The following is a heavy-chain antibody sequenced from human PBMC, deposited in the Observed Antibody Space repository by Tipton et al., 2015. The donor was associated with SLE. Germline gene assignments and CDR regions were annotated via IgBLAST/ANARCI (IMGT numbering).Heavy chain of an antibody. V-gene: IGHV3-23*03. J-gene: IGHJ6*02. CDR3: AKDSLYQLSDGMNV. CDR2: MYVTGST. D-gene: IGHD2-2*01. CDR1: GFTLGNYG. Sequence: SLRLSCAASGFTLGNYGMSWVRLAPGKGLESVSLMYVTGSTHYADSVKGRFTISRDDSKDTPYLQMNSLRAEDTAVYYCAKDSLYQLSDGMNVWGQGTTVTVSS.